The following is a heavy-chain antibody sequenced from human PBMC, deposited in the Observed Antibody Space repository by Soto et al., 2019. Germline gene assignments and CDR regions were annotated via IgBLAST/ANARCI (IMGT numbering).Heavy chain of an antibody. CDR2: IKNKTNGEAT. CDR3: TRGNYGAFHH. D-gene: IGHD4-17*01. J-gene: IGHJ4*03. Sequence: GGSLRLSCAASGFTFSDDWMNWVRQAPGKGLEWVGRIKNKTNGEATDYAAPVKGRFTISKDDSKSRLYLKMNNLKTDDTAVYYCTRGNYGAFHHWGQGTLVTVSS. CDR1: GFTFSDDW. V-gene: IGHV3-15*07.